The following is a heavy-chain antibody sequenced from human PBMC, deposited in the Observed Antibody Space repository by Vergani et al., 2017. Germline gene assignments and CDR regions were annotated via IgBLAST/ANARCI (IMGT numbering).Heavy chain of an antibody. Sequence: QVQLVESGGGVVQPGWSLRLSCAASGFTFSSYGMHWVRQAPGKGLEWVAFIRYDGSNKYYADSVKGRFTISRDNSKNTLYLQMNSLRAEDTAVYYCAKDLDDILTGPFDYWGQGTLVTVSS. CDR3: AKDLDDILTGPFDY. V-gene: IGHV3-30*02. CDR1: GFTFSSYG. D-gene: IGHD3-9*01. J-gene: IGHJ4*02. CDR2: IRYDGSNK.